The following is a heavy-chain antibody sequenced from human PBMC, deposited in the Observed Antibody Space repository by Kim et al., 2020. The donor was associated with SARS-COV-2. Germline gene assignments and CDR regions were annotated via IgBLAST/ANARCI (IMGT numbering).Heavy chain of an antibody. V-gene: IGHV4-34*01. J-gene: IGHJ6*02. D-gene: IGHD3-22*01. CDR2: INHSGST. CDR3: ERGSYRISVIVVVIKYYYFCMDV. Sequence: SETLSLTCADYGGSFSGYYWSWIRQTPGKGLEWIGEINHSGSTNYNPTLKRRVTISVDTSKNQFSLKRSSVTAADTAVYYCERGSYRISVIVVVIKYYYFCMDVWGQGTTVTVSS. CDR1: GGSFSGYY.